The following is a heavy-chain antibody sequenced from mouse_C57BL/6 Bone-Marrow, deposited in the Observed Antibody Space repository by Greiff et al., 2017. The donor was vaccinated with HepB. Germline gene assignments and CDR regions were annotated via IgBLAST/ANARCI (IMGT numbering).Heavy chain of an antibody. CDR1: GFTFTDYY. CDR3: ASSSVVAPYYAMDY. Sequence: DVQLVESGGGLVQPGGSLSLSCAASGFTFTDYYMSWVRQPPGKALEWLGFIRNKANGYTTEYSASVKGRFTISRDNSQSILYLQMNALRAEDSATYYCASSSVVAPYYAMDYWGQGTSVTVSS. D-gene: IGHD1-1*01. CDR2: IRNKANGYTT. V-gene: IGHV7-3*01. J-gene: IGHJ4*01.